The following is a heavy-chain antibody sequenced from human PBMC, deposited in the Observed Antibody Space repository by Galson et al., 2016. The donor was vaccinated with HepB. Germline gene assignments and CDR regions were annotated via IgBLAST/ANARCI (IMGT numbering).Heavy chain of an antibody. CDR1: GFPFDDYA. Sequence: SLRLSCAASGFPFDDYAMHWVRQAPGKGLEWVALISYDGSYKYYADSVKGRFTISRDNSMDTLYLQMNNLRAEDTAVYYCARDWDGATAYTFDYWGQGTLVTVSS. D-gene: IGHD2-21*01. V-gene: IGHV3-30-3*01. CDR2: ISYDGSYK. CDR3: ARDWDGATAYTFDY. J-gene: IGHJ4*02.